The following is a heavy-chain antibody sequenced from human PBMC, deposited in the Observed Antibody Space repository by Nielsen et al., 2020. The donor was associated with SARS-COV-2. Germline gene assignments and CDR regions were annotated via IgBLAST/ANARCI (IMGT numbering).Heavy chain of an antibody. Sequence: ASVKVSCKVSGYTLTELSMHWVRQAPGQGLEWMGWISAYNGNTNYAQKFQGRVTITADKSTSTAYMELSSLRSEDTAVYYCARGDYDILTGYSILYYYYGMDVWGQGTTVTVSS. CDR3: ARGDYDILTGYSILYYYYGMDV. J-gene: IGHJ6*02. D-gene: IGHD3-9*01. V-gene: IGHV1-18*01. CDR1: GYTLTELS. CDR2: ISAYNGNT.